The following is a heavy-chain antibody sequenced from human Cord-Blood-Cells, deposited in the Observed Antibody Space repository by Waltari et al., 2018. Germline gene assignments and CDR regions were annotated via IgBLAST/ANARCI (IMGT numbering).Heavy chain of an antibody. Sequence: QLQLQESGPGLVKPSETLSLTCTVSGGSISSSSYYWGWILPPQGKGLEWIGSIYYSGSTYYNPSLKSRVTISVDTSKNQFSLKLSSVTAADTAVYYCARRLQYMYVPYNWFDPWGQGTLVTVSS. CDR2: IYYSGST. V-gene: IGHV4-39*01. D-gene: IGHD2-8*01. CDR1: GGSISSSSYY. CDR3: ARRLQYMYVPYNWFDP. J-gene: IGHJ5*02.